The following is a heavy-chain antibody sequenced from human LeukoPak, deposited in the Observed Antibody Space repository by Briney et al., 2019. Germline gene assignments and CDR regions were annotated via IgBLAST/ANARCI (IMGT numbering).Heavy chain of an antibody. CDR2: IIPMLGKT. Sequence: SVKVSCKASGSTFDNYAVSWVREAPGLGLEWMGRIIPMLGKTNSAQKFQDRVTFTADKSTGTAYMELTHLRPDDTAVYFCARGLFGGFAAAPFDHWGQGTLVTVSP. D-gene: IGHD2-2*01. CDR3: ARGLFGGFAAAPFDH. J-gene: IGHJ4*02. CDR1: GSTFDNYA. V-gene: IGHV1-69*04.